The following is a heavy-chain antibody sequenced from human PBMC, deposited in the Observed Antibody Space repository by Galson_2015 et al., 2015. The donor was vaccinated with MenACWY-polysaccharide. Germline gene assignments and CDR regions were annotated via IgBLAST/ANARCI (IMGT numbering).Heavy chain of an antibody. V-gene: IGHV3-23*01. D-gene: IGHD3-16*01. CDR3: ARDERRSGSYGWFDP. Sequence: SLRLSCAASGFTFLNYAMNWVRQAPGKGLEWVSSIGGSGSNTYYADSVKGRFTISRDNSKNTLYLQMNSLKVEDTAVYHCARDERRSGSYGWFDPWGQGTLVTVSS. J-gene: IGHJ5*02. CDR2: IGGSGSNT. CDR1: GFTFLNYA.